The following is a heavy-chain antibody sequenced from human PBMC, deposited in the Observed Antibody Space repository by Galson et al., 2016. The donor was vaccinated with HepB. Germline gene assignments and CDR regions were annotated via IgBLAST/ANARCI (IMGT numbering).Heavy chain of an antibody. CDR1: GFTFNNYA. V-gene: IGHV3-23*01. CDR2: ILGDGNTK. J-gene: IGHJ4*02. CDR3: AKAEKWEEGF. Sequence: SLRLSCAASGFTFNNYAMAWVRQAPGKGLEWVAGILGDGNTKYYADSVKGRFSISRDNSKNTQFLQMNSLRAEDTAVYHCAKAEKWEEGFWGQGTLVTVSS. D-gene: IGHD1-26*01.